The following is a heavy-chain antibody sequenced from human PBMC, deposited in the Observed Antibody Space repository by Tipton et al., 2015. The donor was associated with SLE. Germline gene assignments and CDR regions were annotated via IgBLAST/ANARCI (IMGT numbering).Heavy chain of an antibody. CDR1: GFTFSSYA. CDR3: VKWAQNDAFDI. Sequence: SLRLSCSASGFTFSSYAMHWVRQAPGKGLEYVSAISSNGGSTYYADSVKGRFTISRDNSKNTLYLQMSSLRAEDTAVYYCVKWAQNDAFDIWGQGTMVTVSS. CDR2: ISSNGGST. D-gene: IGHD1-26*01. V-gene: IGHV3-64D*06. J-gene: IGHJ3*02.